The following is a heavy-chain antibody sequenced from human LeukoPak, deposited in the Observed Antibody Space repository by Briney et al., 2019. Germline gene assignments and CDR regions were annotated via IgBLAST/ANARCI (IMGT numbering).Heavy chain of an antibody. CDR3: ARDGEFRYCSSTSCHAAYYYGSGSSAFDI. CDR1: GYTFTSYY. D-gene: IGHD2-2*01. Sequence: ASVKVSCKASGYTFTSYYMHCVRQAPGQGLEWMGIINPSGGSTSYAQKFQGRVTMTRDTSTSTVYMELRSQRSADTSVFYCARDGEFRYCSSTSCHAAYYYGSGSSAFDIWGQGTMVTVSS. CDR2: INPSGGST. V-gene: IGHV1-46*01. J-gene: IGHJ3*02.